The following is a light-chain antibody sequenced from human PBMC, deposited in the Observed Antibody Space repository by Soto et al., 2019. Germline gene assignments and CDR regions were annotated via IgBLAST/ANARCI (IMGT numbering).Light chain of an antibody. CDR1: QAISSY. V-gene: IGKV1-8*01. J-gene: IGKJ1*01. CDR2: AAS. Sequence: AIRMTQSPSSLSASTGDRVTITCRASQAISSYLAWYQQKPGKAPKLLIFAASTLQSGVPSRFSGGGSGTDFTFTISYLESEDFATLYWQQYYVFPRAFGQGTKGEI. CDR3: QQYYVFPRA.